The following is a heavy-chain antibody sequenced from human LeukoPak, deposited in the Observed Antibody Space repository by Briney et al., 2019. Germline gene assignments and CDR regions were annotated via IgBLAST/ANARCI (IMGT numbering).Heavy chain of an antibody. J-gene: IGHJ4*02. CDR1: GFTFRSYA. D-gene: IGHD2-21*02. CDR3: ARENMGDYYFDY. V-gene: IGHV3-30*04. Sequence: PGRSLRLSCAASGFTFRSYAMHWVRQAPGKGLEWVAVISYDGSNKYYADSVKGRFTIPRDNSKNTLYLQMNSLRTEDTAVYYCARENMGDYYFDYWGQGTLVTVSS. CDR2: ISYDGSNK.